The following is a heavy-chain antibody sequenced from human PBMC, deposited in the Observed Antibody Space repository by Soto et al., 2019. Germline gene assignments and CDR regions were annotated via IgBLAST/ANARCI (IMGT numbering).Heavy chain of an antibody. J-gene: IGHJ5*02. CDR2: IYYSGST. D-gene: IGHD2-15*01. CDR1: GGSISSYY. CDR3: ARHRGDCSGGSCYSMVYNWFDP. Sequence: QVPLPESGPGLVKPSETLSLTCTVSGGSISSYYWSWIRQPPGKGLEWIGYIYYSGSTNYNPALKSRVTRSVDTSKNQFSLKLSSVTAADTAVYYCARHRGDCSGGSCYSMVYNWFDPWGQGTLVTVSS. V-gene: IGHV4-59*08.